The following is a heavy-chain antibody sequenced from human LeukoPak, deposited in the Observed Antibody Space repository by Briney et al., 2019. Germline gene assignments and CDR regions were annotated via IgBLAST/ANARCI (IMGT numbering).Heavy chain of an antibody. CDR2: IYYSGST. CDR1: GGSISSGDYS. CDR3: ARGDGYNKKYYFDY. J-gene: IGHJ4*02. V-gene: IGHV4-30-4*01. D-gene: IGHD5-24*01. Sequence: SETLSLTCTVSGGSISSGDYSWSWIRQPPGKGLEWIGYIYYSGSTYYNPSLKSRVTISVDTSKNQFSLKLSSVTAADTAVYYCARGDGYNKKYYFDYWGQGTLVTVSS.